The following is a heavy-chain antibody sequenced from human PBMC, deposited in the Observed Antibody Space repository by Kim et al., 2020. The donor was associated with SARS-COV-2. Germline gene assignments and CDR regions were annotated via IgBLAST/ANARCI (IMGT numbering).Heavy chain of an antibody. CDR2: IYSEGRT. J-gene: IGHJ4*02. D-gene: IGHD6-19*01. CDR1: GITVSSNY. V-gene: IGHV3-66*01. CDR3: ARGPHQRIAVAGTVSEY. Sequence: GGSLRLSCAASGITVSSNYMSWARQAPGKGLEWVAVIYSEGRTYYSDSVQGRFTISRDNFRNTLNLQMNSLRGDDTAVYYCARGPHQRIAVAGTVSEYWGQGTLVTVSA.